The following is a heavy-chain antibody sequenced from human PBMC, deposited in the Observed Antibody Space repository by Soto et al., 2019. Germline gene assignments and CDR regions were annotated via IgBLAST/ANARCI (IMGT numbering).Heavy chain of an antibody. V-gene: IGHV3-30*18. J-gene: IGHJ4*02. CDR3: AKDRWEFTRYFDS. CDR2: ISKDGNDQ. Sequence: QVQLVESGGGVVQPGTSLRLSCAASGFTFSTYGMHWVRQAPGKGLEWVAVISKDGNDQYYADSVKGRFTVSRDNSKNTLSLQMNSLRPEDTAFYYCAKDRWEFTRYFDSWGQGTLVPVSS. CDR1: GFTFSTYG. D-gene: IGHD1-26*01.